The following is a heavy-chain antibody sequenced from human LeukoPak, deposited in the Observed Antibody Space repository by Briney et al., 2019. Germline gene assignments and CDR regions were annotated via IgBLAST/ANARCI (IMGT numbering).Heavy chain of an antibody. Sequence: GASVKVSCKASGYTFTSYGIGWVRQAPGQGLEWMGWVSAYNGNTNYAQKLQGRVTMTTDTSTGTAYMELRSLRSDDTAVYYCARDRRDIVVVPARVLSGYYYYGMDVWGQGTTVTVSS. CDR2: VSAYNGNT. J-gene: IGHJ6*02. CDR3: ARDRRDIVVVPARVLSGYYYYGMDV. V-gene: IGHV1-18*01. D-gene: IGHD2-2*01. CDR1: GYTFTSYG.